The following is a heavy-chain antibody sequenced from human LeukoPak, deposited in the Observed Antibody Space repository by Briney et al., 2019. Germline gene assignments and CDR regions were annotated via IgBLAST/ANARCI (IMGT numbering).Heavy chain of an antibody. CDR1: VDSVSSINAA. J-gene: IGHJ4*02. D-gene: IGHD1-26*01. Sequence: SQTLSLTFAISVDSVSSINAAWIWLRQSPSRGLEWLGRTYFRSKWFNDHAPSVKSRVTINPDTSKNQFSLQLNSVTPEDTAVYYCARATTTGTYDYWGQGTLVTVSS. CDR2: TYFRSKWFN. V-gene: IGHV6-1*01. CDR3: ARATTTGTYDY.